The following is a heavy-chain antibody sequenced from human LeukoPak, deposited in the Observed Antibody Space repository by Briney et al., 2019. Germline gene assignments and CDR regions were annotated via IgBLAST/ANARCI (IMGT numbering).Heavy chain of an antibody. CDR3: TGGSDKVLSGEYCYYMDV. J-gene: IGHJ6*03. D-gene: IGHD2/OR15-2a*01. Sequence: PGGSLRLSCTASGFTTHYWLNWVRQSPGKGLEWVANIDRDGRVQHYVDSVEGRFPISRDSAKNSLDLKMHSLRAEDTAVYYCTGGSDKVLSGEYCYYMDVWGKGSTVTVSS. V-gene: IGHV3-7*01. CDR2: IDRDGRVQ. CDR1: GFTTHYW.